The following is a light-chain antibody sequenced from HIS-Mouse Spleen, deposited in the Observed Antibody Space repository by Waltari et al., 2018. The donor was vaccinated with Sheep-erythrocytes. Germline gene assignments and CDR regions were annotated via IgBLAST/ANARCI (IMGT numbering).Light chain of an antibody. Sequence: EIVLTQSPGTLSLSPGERASQSVSSSYLAWYQQKPGQAPRLLIYGASSRATGTPDRFSGSGSGTDFTLTISRLEPEDFAVYYCQQYGSSPLTFGGGTKVEIK. J-gene: IGKJ4*01. V-gene: IGKV3-20*01. CDR2: GAS. CDR1: QSVSSSY. CDR3: QQYGSSPLT.